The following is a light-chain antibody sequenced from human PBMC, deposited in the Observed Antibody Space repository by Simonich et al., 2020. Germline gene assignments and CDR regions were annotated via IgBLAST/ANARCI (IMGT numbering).Light chain of an antibody. Sequence: DIQMTQSPSSLSASVGNKFTITCRESQSISRYLNWYQQKPGKAPKLLIYSAYILQSGVPSRFSGSGSGTDFTLTISSLQPEDFATYYCQQSYSTPFTFGPGTKVDIK. V-gene: IGKV1-39*01. CDR3: QQSYSTPFT. CDR2: SAY. CDR1: QSISRY. J-gene: IGKJ3*01.